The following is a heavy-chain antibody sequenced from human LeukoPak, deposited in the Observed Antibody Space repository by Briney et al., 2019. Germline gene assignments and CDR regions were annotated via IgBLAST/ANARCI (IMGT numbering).Heavy chain of an antibody. CDR2: ISSSGSTI. Sequence: GGSLRLSCAASGFTFSDYYMSWIRQAPGEGLEWVSYISSSGSTIYYADSVKGRFTISRDNSKNTLYLQMNTLRADDTAVYYCAKDHGSSDWYYFDYWGQGTLVTVSS. CDR1: GFTFSDYY. J-gene: IGHJ4*02. D-gene: IGHD6-13*01. V-gene: IGHV3-11*04. CDR3: AKDHGSSDWYYFDY.